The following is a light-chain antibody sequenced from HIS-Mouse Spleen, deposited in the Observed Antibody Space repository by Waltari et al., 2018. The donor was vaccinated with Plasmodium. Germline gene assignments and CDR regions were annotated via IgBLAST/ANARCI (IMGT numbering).Light chain of an antibody. CDR2: GAS. CDR3: QQYNNWSFT. J-gene: IGKJ3*01. Sequence: EIVMTPSPATLSVSPGERATLSCRASQGVSSNLAWYQQKPGQAPRLLIYGASTRATGIPARFSGSGSGTEFTLTISSLQSEDFAVYYCQQYNNWSFTFGPGTKVDIK. CDR1: QGVSSN. V-gene: IGKV3-15*01.